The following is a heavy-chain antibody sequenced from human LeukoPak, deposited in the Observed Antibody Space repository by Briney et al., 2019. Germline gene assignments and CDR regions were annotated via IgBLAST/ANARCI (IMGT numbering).Heavy chain of an antibody. D-gene: IGHD2-2*01. CDR1: GGSFSGYY. Sequence: SETLSLTCAVYGGSFSGYYWRWIRQPPGKGLEWIGEINHSGSTNYNPSLKSRVTISVDTSKNQFSLKLSSVTAADTAVYYCARGVGDIVVVPAATSYYFDYWGQGTLVTVSS. V-gene: IGHV4-34*01. J-gene: IGHJ4*02. CDR2: INHSGST. CDR3: ARGVGDIVVVPAATSYYFDY.